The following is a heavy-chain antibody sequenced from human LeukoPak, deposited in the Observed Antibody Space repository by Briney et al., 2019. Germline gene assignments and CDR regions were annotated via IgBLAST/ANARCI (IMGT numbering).Heavy chain of an antibody. CDR3: AKVITIFGVVKARDAFDI. CDR2: IRYDGSNK. Sequence: PGGSLRLSCAASGFTFSSYGMHWVRQAPGKGLEWVAFIRYDGSNKYYADSVKGRFTISRDNSKNTLYLQMNSLRAEDTAVYYCAKVITIFGVVKARDAFDIWGQGTMVTVSS. J-gene: IGHJ3*02. D-gene: IGHD3-3*01. CDR1: GFTFSSYG. V-gene: IGHV3-30*02.